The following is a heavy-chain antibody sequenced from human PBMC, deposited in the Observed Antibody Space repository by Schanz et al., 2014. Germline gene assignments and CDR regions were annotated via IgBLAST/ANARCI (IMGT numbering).Heavy chain of an antibody. V-gene: IGHV1-2*02. Sequence: QVLLVQSGAEVKQPGASVKVSCKASGYTFTGYYIHWVRQAPGQGFEWMGWINPLSGATDYAPTFQGRVSMTRDTSISTAYMEVTRLVSSDTAVYYCATDAAGYSTSWFPKWGLGTLVTVSS. CDR1: GYTFTGYY. D-gene: IGHD6-13*01. J-gene: IGHJ4*01. CDR2: INPLSGAT. CDR3: ATDAAGYSTSWFPK.